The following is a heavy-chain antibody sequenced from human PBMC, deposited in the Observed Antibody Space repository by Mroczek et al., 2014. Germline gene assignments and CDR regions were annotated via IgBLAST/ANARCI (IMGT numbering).Heavy chain of an antibody. V-gene: IGHV4-61*02. CDR2: IYTSGST. D-gene: IGHD3-22*01. Sequence: QVQLQQWGPGLVKPSQTLSLTCTVSGGSISSGSYYWSWIRQPAGKGLEWIGRIYTSGSTNYNPSLKSRVTISVDTSKNQFSLKLSSVTAADTAVYYCARVNPSRYDSSGYLDYWGQGNPGHRLL. CDR3: ARVNPSRYDSSGYLDY. CDR1: GGSISSGSYY. J-gene: IGHJ4*02.